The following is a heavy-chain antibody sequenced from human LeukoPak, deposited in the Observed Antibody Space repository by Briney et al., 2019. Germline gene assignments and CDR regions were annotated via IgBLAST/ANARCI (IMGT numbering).Heavy chain of an antibody. D-gene: IGHD3-10*01. CDR2: INWNGGST. CDR1: GFTFNDYG. Sequence: GGSLRLSCAASGFTFNDYGMSWVRQAPGKGLEWVSGINWNGGSTGYADSVKGRFTISRDNAKNSLYLQMNRLRAEDTALYYCARDCVPMVRGVPTHWFDPWGQGTLLTVSS. V-gene: IGHV3-20*04. CDR3: ARDCVPMVRGVPTHWFDP. J-gene: IGHJ5*02.